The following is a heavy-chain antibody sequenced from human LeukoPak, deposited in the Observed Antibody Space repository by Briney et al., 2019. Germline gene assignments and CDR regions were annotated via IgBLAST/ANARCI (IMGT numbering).Heavy chain of an antibody. V-gene: IGHV3-48*03. CDR3: ATETNGRHYDY. Sequence: PGGSLRLSCAASGFTFSNYEMNWVRQAPGKGLEWVSYISSGGSTIYYADSVKGRFTISRDNAKNSLYLQMNSLRAEDTAVYYCATETNGRHYDYWGQGTLLTVSS. CDR1: GFTFSNYE. J-gene: IGHJ4*02. D-gene: IGHD1/OR15-1a*01. CDR2: ISSGGSTI.